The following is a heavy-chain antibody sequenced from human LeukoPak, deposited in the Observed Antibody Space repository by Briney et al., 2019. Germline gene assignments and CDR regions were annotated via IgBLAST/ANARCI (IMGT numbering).Heavy chain of an antibody. CDR2: ISYDGSNK. D-gene: IGHD6-13*01. Sequence: GGSLRLSCAASGFTFSSYGMHWVRQAPGKGLEWVAVISYDGSNKYYADSVMGRFTISRDNSKNTLYLQMNSLRAEDTAVYYCAKEIAAAVGYWGQGTLVTVSS. CDR1: GFTFSSYG. CDR3: AKEIAAAVGY. V-gene: IGHV3-30*18. J-gene: IGHJ4*02.